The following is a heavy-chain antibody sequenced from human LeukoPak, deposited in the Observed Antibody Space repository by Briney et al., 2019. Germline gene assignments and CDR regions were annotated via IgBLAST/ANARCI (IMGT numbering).Heavy chain of an antibody. CDR3: AKEESYYDSSGYYYFDY. J-gene: IGHJ4*02. CDR1: GFTFSSYW. Sequence: GGSLRLSCAASGFTFSSYWMHWVRQAPGKGLEWVSRINSDASSTNYADSVKGRFTISRDNAKNTLYLQMNSLRAEDTAVYYCAKEESYYDSSGYYYFDYWGQGTLVTVSS. CDR2: INSDASST. D-gene: IGHD3-22*01. V-gene: IGHV3-74*01.